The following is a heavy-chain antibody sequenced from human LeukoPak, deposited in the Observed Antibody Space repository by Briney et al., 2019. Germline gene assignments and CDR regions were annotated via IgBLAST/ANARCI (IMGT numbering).Heavy chain of an antibody. J-gene: IGHJ4*02. Sequence: PGGSPRLSCAASGFTVSSNYMSWVRQAPGKGLERVSVIYSGGSTYYADSVKGRFTISRDNSENTLYLQMNSLRAEDTAVYYCARGNWNYIYFDYWGQGTLVTVSS. V-gene: IGHV3-53*01. D-gene: IGHD1-7*01. CDR2: IYSGGST. CDR3: ARGNWNYIYFDY. CDR1: GFTVSSNY.